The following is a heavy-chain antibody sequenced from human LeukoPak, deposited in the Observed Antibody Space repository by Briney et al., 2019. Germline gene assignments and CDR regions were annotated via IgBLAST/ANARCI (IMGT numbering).Heavy chain of an antibody. V-gene: IGHV4-34*01. CDR2: INHSGST. Sequence: TPSETLSLTCAVYGGSFSGYYWSWIRQPPGKGLEWIGEINHSGSTNYNPSLKSRVTISVDTSKNQFSLKLSSVTAADTAVYYCARGYYDFWSGYYGSYFDYWGQGTLVTVSS. J-gene: IGHJ4*02. D-gene: IGHD3-3*01. CDR3: ARGYYDFWSGYYGSYFDY. CDR1: GGSFSGYY.